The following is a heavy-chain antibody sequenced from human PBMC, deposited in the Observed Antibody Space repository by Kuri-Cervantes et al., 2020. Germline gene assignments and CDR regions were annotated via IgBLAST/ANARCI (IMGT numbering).Heavy chain of an antibody. Sequence: GESLKISCAASGFTFSSYGMHWVRQAPGKGLEWVAYTSVSSPTTYYADSVKGRFTISRDNADNSLYLQMNSLADDDTGVYYCASAFSGYGPNYWGQGTLVTVSS. V-gene: IGHV3-48*02. CDR3: ASAFSGYGPNY. CDR2: TSVSSPTT. D-gene: IGHD5-12*01. CDR1: GFTFSSYG. J-gene: IGHJ4*02.